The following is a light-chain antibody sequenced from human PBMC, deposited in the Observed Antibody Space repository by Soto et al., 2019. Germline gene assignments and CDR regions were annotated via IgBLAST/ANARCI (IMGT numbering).Light chain of an antibody. V-gene: IGKV1-5*03. Sequence: DIQMTQSPSTLSASVGDRVTITCRASQSISSWLAWYQQKPGKAPNLLIYKASSLESGVPSRFSGSGSGTEFTLTISSLQPDDFATYYCQQYDSFPRTVGGGTKVDSK. CDR3: QQYDSFPRT. CDR1: QSISSW. J-gene: IGKJ4*01. CDR2: KAS.